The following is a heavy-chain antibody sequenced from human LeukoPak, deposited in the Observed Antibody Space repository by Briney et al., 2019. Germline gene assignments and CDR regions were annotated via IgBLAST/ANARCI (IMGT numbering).Heavy chain of an antibody. Sequence: ASVKVSRKASGYTFTGYYMHWVRQAPGQGLEWMGWINPNSGGTNYAQKFQGRVTMTRDTSISTAYMELSRLRSDDTAVYYCARVPGFGYDFWSGYFGSFPYYYYYMDVWGKGTTVTVSS. CDR1: GYTFTGYY. J-gene: IGHJ6*03. D-gene: IGHD3-3*01. V-gene: IGHV1-2*02. CDR2: INPNSGGT. CDR3: ARVPGFGYDFWSGYFGSFPYYYYYMDV.